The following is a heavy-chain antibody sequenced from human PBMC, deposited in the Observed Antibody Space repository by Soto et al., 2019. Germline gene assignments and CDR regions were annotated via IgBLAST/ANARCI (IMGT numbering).Heavy chain of an antibody. CDR3: ARDRGCGDYDNWFDP. CDR1: GGSISSYY. V-gene: IGHV4-59*01. CDR2: IYYSGST. J-gene: IGHJ5*02. D-gene: IGHD4-17*01. Sequence: TSETLSLTCTVSGGSISSYYWSWIRQPPGKGLEWIGYIYYSGSTNYNPSLKSRVTISVDTSKNQFSLKLSSVTAADTAVYYCARDRGCGDYDNWFDPWGQGTLVTVSS.